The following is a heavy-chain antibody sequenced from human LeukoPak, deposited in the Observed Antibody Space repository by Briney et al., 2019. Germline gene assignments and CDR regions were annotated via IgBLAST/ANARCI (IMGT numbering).Heavy chain of an antibody. CDR3: ARDPSTMITPNAFDI. V-gene: IGHV3-33*01. J-gene: IGHJ3*02. D-gene: IGHD4-23*01. CDR1: GFTFSNYG. Sequence: GGSLRLSCAASGFTFSNYGMHWVRQAPGKGLEWVAVIWFDGSNEYYADSVKGRFTISRDNSRNTLYLQMNSLRAEDTAVYYCARDPSTMITPNAFDIWGHGTMVTVSS. CDR2: IWFDGSNE.